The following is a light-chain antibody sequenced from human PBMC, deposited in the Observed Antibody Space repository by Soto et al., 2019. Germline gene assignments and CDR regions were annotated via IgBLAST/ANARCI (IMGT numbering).Light chain of an antibody. V-gene: IGLV2-14*01. J-gene: IGLJ2*01. CDR2: EVS. CDR3: SSFTSTSTLVV. Sequence: QSALTQPASVSGSPGQSITISCTGSSRDVGDYDFVSWYQQHPGKAPKLIIYEVSDRPSGVSNRFSGSKSGNTASLTISGLQAEDDAHYYCSSFTSTSTLVVFGGGTKVTVL. CDR1: SRDVGDYDF.